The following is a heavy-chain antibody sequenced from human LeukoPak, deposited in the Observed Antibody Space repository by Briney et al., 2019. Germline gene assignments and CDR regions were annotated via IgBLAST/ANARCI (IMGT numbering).Heavy chain of an antibody. J-gene: IGHJ5*02. CDR1: GGSISSSSYY. CDR2: IYYSGST. V-gene: IGHV4-39*07. CDR3: ARESGTYYYDSSGYFPNWFDP. D-gene: IGHD3-22*01. Sequence: SETLSLTCTVSGGSISSSSYYWGWIRQPPGKGLEWIGSIYYSGSTYYNPSLKSRVTISVDTSKNQFSLKLSSVTAADTAVYYCARESGTYYYDSSGYFPNWFDPWGQGTLVTVSS.